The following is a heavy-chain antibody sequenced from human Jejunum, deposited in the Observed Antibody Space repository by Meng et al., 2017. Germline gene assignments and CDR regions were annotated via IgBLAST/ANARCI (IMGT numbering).Heavy chain of an antibody. CDR2: IYHSGTT. CDR3: ARDFEALNGV. V-gene: IGHV4-4*02. CDR1: GDSISSSYW. D-gene: IGHD2-8*01. J-gene: IGHJ1*01. Sequence: QVQLQESGQGLVKPWGTLSLTCAVSGDSISSSYWWSWVRQSPGKGLEWIGEIYHSGTTNYNPSLKSRVTLSVDKSKSQFSLNLSSVTAADTAVYFCARDFEALNGVWGQGTLVTVSS.